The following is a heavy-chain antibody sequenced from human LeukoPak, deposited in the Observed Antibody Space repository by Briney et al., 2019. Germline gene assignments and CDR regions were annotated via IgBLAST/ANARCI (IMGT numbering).Heavy chain of an antibody. J-gene: IGHJ5*02. Sequence: SETLSLTCTVSGGSISSGGYYWSWIRQPPGKGLEWIGYIYYSGSTYYNPSLKSRVTISVDTSKNQFSLKLSSVTAAGTAVYYCARGQLPWFDPWGQGTLVTVSS. D-gene: IGHD2-2*01. CDR1: GGSISSGGYY. V-gene: IGHV4-30-4*08. CDR3: ARGQLPWFDP. CDR2: IYYSGST.